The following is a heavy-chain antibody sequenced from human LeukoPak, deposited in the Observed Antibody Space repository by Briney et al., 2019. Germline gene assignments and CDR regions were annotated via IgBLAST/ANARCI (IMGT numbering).Heavy chain of an antibody. J-gene: IGHJ4*02. Sequence: GRSLRLSCAASGFTFSIYGLHWVRQAPGKGLEWVAVIWNDGSNKYYADSVKGRFTISRDNSKNTLYLQMNSLRAEDTAVYSCARASGPFDYWGQGTLVTVSS. CDR2: IWNDGSNK. CDR3: ARASGPFDY. CDR1: GFTFSIYG. V-gene: IGHV3-33*01. D-gene: IGHD3-10*01.